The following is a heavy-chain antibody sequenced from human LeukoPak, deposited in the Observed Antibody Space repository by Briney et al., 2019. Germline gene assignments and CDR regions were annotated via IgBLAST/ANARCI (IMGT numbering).Heavy chain of an antibody. CDR1: GGSFSGYY. D-gene: IGHD1-26*01. CDR3: ARGSKMLGCNWFDP. CDR2: INHSGST. V-gene: IGHV4-34*01. J-gene: IGHJ5*02. Sequence: SETLSLTCAVYGGSFSGYYWNWIRQPPGKGLEWIGEINHSGSTNYIPSLKSRVTISVDTSKNQFSLKLSSVTAADTAVYYCARGSKMLGCNWFDPWGQGTLVTVSS.